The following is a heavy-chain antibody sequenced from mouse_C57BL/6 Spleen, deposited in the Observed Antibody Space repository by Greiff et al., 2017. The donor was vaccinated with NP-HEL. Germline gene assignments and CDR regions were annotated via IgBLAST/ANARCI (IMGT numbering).Heavy chain of an antibody. D-gene: IGHD1-1*01. CDR2: IDPETGGT. CDR3: TRRPIYYYGSSWYFDV. Sequence: QVQLQQSGAELVRPGASVTLSCKASGYTFTDYEMHWVKQTPVHGLEWIGAIDPETGGTAYNQKVKGKAILTADKSSSTAYMELRSLTSEDSAVYYCTRRPIYYYGSSWYFDVWGTGTTVTVSS. V-gene: IGHV1-15*01. CDR1: GYTFTDYE. J-gene: IGHJ1*03.